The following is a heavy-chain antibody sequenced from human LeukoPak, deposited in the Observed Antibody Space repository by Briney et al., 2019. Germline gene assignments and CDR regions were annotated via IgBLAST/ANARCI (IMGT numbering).Heavy chain of an antibody. CDR2: INYSGST. V-gene: IGHV4-30-4*01. Sequence: SETLSLTCTVSGGSISSGDYYWRWIRQPPGKGLEWIGYINYSGSTYYNPSLKSRVTISVDTSKNQFSLKLSSVTAADTAVYYCAREERYYSSGSYSPFDYWGQGTLVTVSS. CDR3: AREERYYSSGSYSPFDY. J-gene: IGHJ4*02. CDR1: GGSISSGDYY. D-gene: IGHD3-10*01.